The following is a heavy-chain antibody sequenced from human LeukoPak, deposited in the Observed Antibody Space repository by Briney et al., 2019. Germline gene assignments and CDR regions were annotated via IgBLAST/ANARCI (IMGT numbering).Heavy chain of an antibody. Sequence: ASVKVSCKXSGYTFTGYYMHWVRQAPGQGLEWMGWINPNSGGTNYSQKFQGRVTMTRDTSISTAYMELSRLRSDDTAVYYCARGSDDFWSGYSPSYWGRGTLVTVSS. V-gene: IGHV1-2*02. D-gene: IGHD3-3*01. J-gene: IGHJ4*02. CDR3: ARGSDDFWSGYSPSY. CDR1: GYTFTGYY. CDR2: INPNSGGT.